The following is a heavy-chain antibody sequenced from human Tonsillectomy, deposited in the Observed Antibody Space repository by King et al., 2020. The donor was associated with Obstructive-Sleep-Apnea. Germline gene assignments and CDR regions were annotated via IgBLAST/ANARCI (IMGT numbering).Heavy chain of an antibody. CDR3: ARGLDIVVVPSDIPHWFDP. D-gene: IGHD2-2*01. CDR1: GGSISSYY. V-gene: IGHV4-59*01. J-gene: IGHJ5*02. Sequence: QLQESGPGLVKPSETLSLTCTVSGGSISSYYWSWIRQPPGKGLEWIGYIYYSGSTNYNPSLKSRVTISVDTSKNQFSLKLSSVTAADTAVYYCARGLDIVVVPSDIPHWFDPWGQGTLVTVSS. CDR2: IYYSGST.